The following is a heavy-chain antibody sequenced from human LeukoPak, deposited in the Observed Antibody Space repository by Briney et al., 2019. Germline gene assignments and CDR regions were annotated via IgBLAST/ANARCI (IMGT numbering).Heavy chain of an antibody. V-gene: IGHV3-30*02. Sequence: GGSLRLSCAASGFTFSSYGMHWVRQAPGKGLEWVAFIRYDGSNKYYADSVKGRFTISRDNSKNSLYLQMNSLRAEDTAVYYCAALVVAATQSFGFEVFDYWGQGTLVTVSS. CDR1: GFTFSSYG. CDR2: IRYDGSNK. CDR3: AALVVAATQSFGFEVFDY. J-gene: IGHJ4*02. D-gene: IGHD2-15*01.